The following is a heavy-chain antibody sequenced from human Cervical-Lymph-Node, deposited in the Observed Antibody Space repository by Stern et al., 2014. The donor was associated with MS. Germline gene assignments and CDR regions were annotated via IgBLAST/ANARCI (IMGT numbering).Heavy chain of an antibody. CDR1: GYSFTTYW. CDR3: ARHQVIGHNPGTVDF. CDR2: IYPDDSDT. D-gene: IGHD3-10*01. J-gene: IGHJ4*02. Sequence: EVQLVESGAEVKKPGDSLKISCQASGYSFTTYWIGWVRQMPGKGLEWMGIIYPDDSDTRYSPSFQGQVTISADKYIEISYLQWSSLKASDTATYYCARHQVIGHNPGTVDFWGQGTLVTVSS. V-gene: IGHV5-51*01.